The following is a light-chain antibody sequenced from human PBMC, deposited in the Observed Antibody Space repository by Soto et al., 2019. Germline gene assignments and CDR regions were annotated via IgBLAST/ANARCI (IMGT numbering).Light chain of an antibody. CDR3: AAWDDSLNAGV. V-gene: IGLV1-44*01. CDR2: SQN. Sequence: QAVVTQPPSASGTPGQRVTMSCSGSNSNIGSNTVNWFQQLPGTAPKLLIYSQNQRPSGVPDRFSGSRSGTSASLAISGLQSGDEADYYCAAWDDSLNAGVFGGGTKLTVL. J-gene: IGLJ3*02. CDR1: NSNIGSNT.